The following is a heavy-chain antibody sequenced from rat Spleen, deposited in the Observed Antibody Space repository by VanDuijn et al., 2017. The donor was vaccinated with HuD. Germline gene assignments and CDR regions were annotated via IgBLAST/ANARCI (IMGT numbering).Heavy chain of an antibody. J-gene: IGHJ2*01. Sequence: QVQLKESGPGLVQPSQTLSLTCTVSGFSLTSYTVSWVRQPPGKGLEWIAAISSGGSTYYNSALKSELSISGDTPKSQVFLKMNSLQTEDTAMYFCARLGADYWGQGVMVTVSS. CDR2: ISSGGST. CDR3: ARLGADY. CDR1: GFSLTSYT. V-gene: IGHV2-6*01. D-gene: IGHD5-1*01.